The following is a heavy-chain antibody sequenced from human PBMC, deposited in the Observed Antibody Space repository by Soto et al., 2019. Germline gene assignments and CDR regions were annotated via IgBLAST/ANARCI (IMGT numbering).Heavy chain of an antibody. D-gene: IGHD3-16*01. CDR3: ARDGRWTSYATKALHYYGMDV. Sequence: SSETLSLTCTVSGGSVSSGSYYWSWIRQPPGKGLEWIGYIYYSGSTNYNPSLKSRVTISVDTSKSQFSLKLRSVTAADTAVYYCARDGRWTSYATKALHYYGMDVWGQGTTVTVSS. CDR2: IYYSGST. CDR1: GGSVSSGSYY. V-gene: IGHV4-61*01. J-gene: IGHJ6*02.